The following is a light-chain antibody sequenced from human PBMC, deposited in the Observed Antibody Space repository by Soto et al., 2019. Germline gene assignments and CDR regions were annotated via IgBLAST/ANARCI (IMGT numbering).Light chain of an antibody. Sequence: QSVLAQPPSASGSPGQSVTISCTGTSSDVGGYNYVSWYQQHPGKAPKLMIYEVSKRPSGVPDRFSASKSGNTASLTVSGLQSEDEADYYCSSYAGSKTLFVNGTKVT. CDR2: EVS. V-gene: IGLV2-8*01. CDR1: SSDVGGYNY. CDR3: SSYAGSKTL. J-gene: IGLJ1*01.